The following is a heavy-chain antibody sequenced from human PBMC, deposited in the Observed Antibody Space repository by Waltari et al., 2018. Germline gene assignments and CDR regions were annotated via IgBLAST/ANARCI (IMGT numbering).Heavy chain of an antibody. CDR3: AKGGKYCSSSYCSSSLDV. J-gene: IGHJ4*02. CDR2: INSGGGNT. D-gene: IGHD2-2*01. Sequence: VQPVETGGGLVQPGESLRLSCAASGFTFSAYSMQWVRQAPGKGLEWISAINSGGGNTYYADSVKGRFTISRDNSKNTLSLQMNSLRAEDTAVYYCAKGGKYCSSSYCSSSLDVWGRGVLVTVSS. V-gene: IGHV3-NL1*01. CDR1: GFTFSAYS.